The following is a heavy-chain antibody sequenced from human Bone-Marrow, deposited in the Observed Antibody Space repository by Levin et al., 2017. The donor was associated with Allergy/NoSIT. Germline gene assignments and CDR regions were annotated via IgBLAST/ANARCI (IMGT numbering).Heavy chain of an antibody. V-gene: IGHV3-21*01. J-gene: IGHJ4*02. Sequence: PGGSLRLSCTTSGFAFGRHTMHWVRQAPGKGLEWVASISSSGNYIFYGDSLKGRFTISRDNAKNSLYLQMDSLRGDETAVYYCARDSLGYSSSWYFFDLWGQGTLVTVSS. D-gene: IGHD6-13*01. CDR3: ARDSLGYSSSWYFFDL. CDR1: GFAFGRHT. CDR2: ISSSGNYI.